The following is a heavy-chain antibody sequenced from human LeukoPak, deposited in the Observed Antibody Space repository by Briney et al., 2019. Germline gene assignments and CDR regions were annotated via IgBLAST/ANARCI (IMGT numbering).Heavy chain of an antibody. V-gene: IGHV4-59*08. CDR1: GGSISSYY. J-gene: IGHJ4*02. CDR2: IYSSAST. CDR3: ARQERDRPMFDY. Sequence: SETLSLTCSVSGGSISSYYWSWLRQPPGKGLEWIGYIYSSASTNYNPSLKSRVTISVDTSKNQFSLKLSSVTATDTGVYYCARQERDRPMFDYWGQGTLVTVSS.